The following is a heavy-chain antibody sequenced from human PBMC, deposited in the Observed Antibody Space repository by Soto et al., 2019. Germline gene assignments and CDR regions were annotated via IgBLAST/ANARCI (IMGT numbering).Heavy chain of an antibody. CDR2: INHSGST. V-gene: IGHV4-34*01. J-gene: IGHJ4*02. CDR3: ARGHGYSSSWYYFDY. Sequence: SETLSLTCAVYGGSFSGYYWSWIRQPPGKGLEWIGEINHSGSTNYNPSLKSRVTISVDTSKNQFSLKLSSVTAADTAVYYCARGHGYSSSWYYFDYWGQGTLVNVSS. CDR1: GGSFSGYY. D-gene: IGHD6-13*01.